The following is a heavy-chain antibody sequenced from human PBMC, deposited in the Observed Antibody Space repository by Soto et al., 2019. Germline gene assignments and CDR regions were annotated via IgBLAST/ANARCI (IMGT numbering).Heavy chain of an antibody. CDR1: GGTFSSYA. J-gene: IGHJ3*02. Sequence: QVQLVQSGAEVKKPGSSVKVSCKASGGTFSSYAISWVRQAPGQGLEWMGGIIPIFGTANYAQKFQGRVTITADESTSTAYMERGSLRSEDTAVYYCARGGSIAVAGSHDAFDIWGQGTMVTVSS. CDR3: ARGGSIAVAGSHDAFDI. D-gene: IGHD6-19*01. V-gene: IGHV1-69*01. CDR2: IIPIFGTA.